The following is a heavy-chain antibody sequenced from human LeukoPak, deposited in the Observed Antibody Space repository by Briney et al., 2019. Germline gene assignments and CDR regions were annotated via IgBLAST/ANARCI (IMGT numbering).Heavy chain of an antibody. CDR1: GFTFSSYG. Sequence: SGGSLRLSCAASGFTFSSYGMHWVRQAPGKGLEWVAVIWYDGSNKYYADSVKGRFTISRDNSKNTLYLQMNSLRAEDTAVYYCARDFEVSSTWYVPVDYWGQGTLVTVSS. D-gene: IGHD6-13*01. CDR2: IWYDGSNK. V-gene: IGHV3-33*01. CDR3: ARDFEVSSTWYVPVDY. J-gene: IGHJ4*02.